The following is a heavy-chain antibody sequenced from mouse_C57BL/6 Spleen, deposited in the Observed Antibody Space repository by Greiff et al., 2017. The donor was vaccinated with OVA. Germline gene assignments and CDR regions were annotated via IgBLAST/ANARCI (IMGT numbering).Heavy chain of an antibody. CDR3: ARDDGSSEYFDY. CDR1: GYSITSGYY. J-gene: IGHJ2*01. V-gene: IGHV3-6*01. CDR2: ISYDGSN. Sequence: EVKLVESGPGLVKPSQSLSLTCSVTGYSITSGYYWNWIRQFPGNKLEWMGYISYDGSNNYNPSLKNRISITRDTSKNQFFLKLNSVTTEDTATYYCARDDGSSEYFDYWGQGTTLTVSS. D-gene: IGHD1-1*01.